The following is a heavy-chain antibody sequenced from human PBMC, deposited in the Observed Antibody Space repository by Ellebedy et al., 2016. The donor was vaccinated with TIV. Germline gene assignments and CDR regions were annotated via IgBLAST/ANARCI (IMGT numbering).Heavy chain of an antibody. CDR2: IDWDDDK. CDR3: ARTNYYSSGSFYMNDY. V-gene: IGHV2-70*11. J-gene: IGHJ4*02. D-gene: IGHD3-10*01. CDR1: GFSLRTRGMC. Sequence: SGPTLVKPTQTLTLTCTFSGFSLRTRGMCVSWIRQPPGKALEWLARIDWDDDKYYSPSLKTRLTISKDTSKNQVVLTVTNIDPVDTATYYCARTNYYSSGSFYMNDYWGQGALVTVSS.